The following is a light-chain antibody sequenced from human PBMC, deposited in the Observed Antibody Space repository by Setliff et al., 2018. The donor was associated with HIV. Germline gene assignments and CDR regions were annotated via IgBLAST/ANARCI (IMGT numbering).Light chain of an antibody. Sequence: LTQPASVSGSPGQSITISCTGTSSDVGYYNYVAWFQQHPGKAPKLMIYDVSKWPSGASNRFSGSKSGNTASLTISGLQAEDEADYYCSSFTTSSTFVFGTGTKVTVL. CDR1: SSDVGYYNY. CDR2: DVS. V-gene: IGLV2-14*03. J-gene: IGLJ1*01. CDR3: SSFTTSSTFV.